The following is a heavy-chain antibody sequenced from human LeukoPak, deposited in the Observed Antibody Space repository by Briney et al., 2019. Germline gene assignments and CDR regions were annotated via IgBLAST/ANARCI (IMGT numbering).Heavy chain of an antibody. D-gene: IGHD3-3*01. V-gene: IGHV3-7*01. CDR1: GFSFSTYW. CDR3: ARDGTIFGVVPTIDY. CDR2: IKEDGTKI. Sequence: PGGSLRLSCTASGFSFSTYWMSWVRQAPGKGPEWVANIKEDGTKIDYADSVRGRFSISRDNAKNSVSLQMSNLRVEDTAVYYCARDGTIFGVVPTIDYWGQGTLVTVSS. J-gene: IGHJ4*02.